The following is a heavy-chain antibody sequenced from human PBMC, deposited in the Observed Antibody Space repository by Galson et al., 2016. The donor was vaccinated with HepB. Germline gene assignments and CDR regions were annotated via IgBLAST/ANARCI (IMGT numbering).Heavy chain of an antibody. CDR3: AKDPARGSSSWYWYFDL. CDR1: GFTFSSYA. J-gene: IGHJ2*01. D-gene: IGHD6-13*01. CDR2: ISGSGGST. V-gene: IGHV3-23*01. Sequence: SLRLSCAASGFTFSSYAMSWVRQAPGKGLEWVSGISGSGGSTYYADSVKGRFTISRDNSKNTLYLQMNSLRAEDMAVYYCAKDPARGSSSWYWYFDLWGRGTLVTVSS.